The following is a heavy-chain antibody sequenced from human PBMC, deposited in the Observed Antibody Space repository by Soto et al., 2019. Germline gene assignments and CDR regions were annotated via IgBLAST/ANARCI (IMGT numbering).Heavy chain of an antibody. D-gene: IGHD2-15*01. CDR3: ARPRYEGIVTPFDH. J-gene: IGHJ4*02. Sequence: EVQLVESGGALVQPGGSLRLSCAASGFTFSSYWMHWVRQAPGKGLVWVSRINGDGSTTTYADSVKGRFIISRDNAKNMLDLQMNSLTAEDTAVYYCARPRYEGIVTPFDHWGQGTLVTVSS. CDR2: INGDGSTT. CDR1: GFTFSSYW. V-gene: IGHV3-74*01.